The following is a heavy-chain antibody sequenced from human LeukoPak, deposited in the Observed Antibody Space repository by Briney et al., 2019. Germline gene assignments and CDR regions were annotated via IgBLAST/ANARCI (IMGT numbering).Heavy chain of an antibody. D-gene: IGHD3-10*01. V-gene: IGHV3-53*05. J-gene: IGHJ3*02. CDR2: IYSGGST. Sequence: GGSLRLSCAASGFTVSSNYMSWVRQAPGKGLEWVSVIYSGGSTYYADSVKGRLTISRDNSQNTLYLQMNSLRAEDTAVYYWANHRVRGVIKGAFDIWGQGTMVTVSS. CDR3: ANHRVRGVIKGAFDI. CDR1: GFTVSSNY.